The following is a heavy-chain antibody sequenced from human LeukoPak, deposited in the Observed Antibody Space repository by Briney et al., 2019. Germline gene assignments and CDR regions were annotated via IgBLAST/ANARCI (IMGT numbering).Heavy chain of an antibody. D-gene: IGHD3-10*01. CDR3: AREHGSGYYFDY. J-gene: IGHJ4*02. CDR1: AYSISSGYY. CDR2: IYYSGST. V-gene: IGHV4-38-2*02. Sequence: SETLSLTCIVSAYSISSGYYWGWIRQPPGKGLEWIGYIYYSGSTNYNPSLKSRVTISVDTSKNQFSLKLSSVTAADTAVYYCAREHGSGYYFDYWGQGTLVTVSS.